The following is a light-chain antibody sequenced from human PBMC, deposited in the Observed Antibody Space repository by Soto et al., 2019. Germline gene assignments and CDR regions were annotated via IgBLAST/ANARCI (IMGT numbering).Light chain of an antibody. Sequence: DIQLTQSPSFLSASVGDRVTITCRASQDISSSLAWYQQKPGKAPKLLIYAASTLQGGVPSRFSGSGSGTEFTLTISSLPPEDFSTYNCQQLNSYPSSTFGHGTRLEIK. V-gene: IGKV1-9*01. CDR3: QQLNSYPSST. J-gene: IGKJ5*01. CDR1: QDISSS. CDR2: AAS.